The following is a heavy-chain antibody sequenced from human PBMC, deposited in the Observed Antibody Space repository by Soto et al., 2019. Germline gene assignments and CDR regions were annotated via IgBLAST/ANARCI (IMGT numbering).Heavy chain of an antibody. D-gene: IGHD4-4*01. Sequence: SETLSLTCTVSGGSVTNSSYYWGWIRQSPGKGLEWIGSVYYRGRSYSKSSVKSRVTISVDTSKNQFSLNLNSVTASDTAVYFCVSQRTTVIPQAYFDYWGPGALVTVSS. J-gene: IGHJ4*02. CDR1: GGSVTNSSYY. CDR2: VYYRGRS. V-gene: IGHV4-39*01. CDR3: VSQRTTVIPQAYFDY.